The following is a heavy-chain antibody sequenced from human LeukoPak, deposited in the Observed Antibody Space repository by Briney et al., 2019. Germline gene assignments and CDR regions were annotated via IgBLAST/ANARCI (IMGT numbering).Heavy chain of an antibody. CDR2: ISGSGGST. D-gene: IGHD3-10*01. V-gene: IGHV3-23*01. CDR3: AKPYYYGSGSYYLPDY. CDR1: GFTFSSYA. J-gene: IGHJ4*02. Sequence: GGSLRLSCAASGFTFSSYAVSWVRQAPGKGLEWVSAISGSGGSTYYADSVKGRFTISRDNSKNTLYLQMNSLRAEDTAVYYCAKPYYYGSGSYYLPDYWGQGTLVTVSS.